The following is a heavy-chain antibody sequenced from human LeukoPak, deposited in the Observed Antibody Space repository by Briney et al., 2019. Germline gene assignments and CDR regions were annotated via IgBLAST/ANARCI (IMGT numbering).Heavy chain of an antibody. V-gene: IGHV1-18*01. CDR3: ARGGVSNSWYRTPDY. Sequence: GASVKVSCKASGYTFTNYGLSWARQAPGQGLEWMGWISTYNGNTNYAQKFQGRVTMTTDTSTSTGYMEMWSLRSDDTAVYYCARGGVSNSWYRTPDYWGQGTLVTVSS. D-gene: IGHD6-13*01. CDR1: GYTFTNYG. J-gene: IGHJ4*02. CDR2: ISTYNGNT.